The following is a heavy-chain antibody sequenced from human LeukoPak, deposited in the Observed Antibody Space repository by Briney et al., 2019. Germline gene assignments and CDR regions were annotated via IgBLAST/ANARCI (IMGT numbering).Heavy chain of an antibody. CDR3: ARDMESLAGPGDAFDI. Sequence: GGSLRLSCAASGFTFSSYWMSWVRPAPGKGLEWVANIKQDGSEKYYVDSVKGRFTISRDNAKNSLYLQMNSLRAEDTAVYYCARDMESLAGPGDAFDIWGQGTMVTVSS. V-gene: IGHV3-7*01. J-gene: IGHJ3*02. D-gene: IGHD6-19*01. CDR1: GFTFSSYW. CDR2: IKQDGSEK.